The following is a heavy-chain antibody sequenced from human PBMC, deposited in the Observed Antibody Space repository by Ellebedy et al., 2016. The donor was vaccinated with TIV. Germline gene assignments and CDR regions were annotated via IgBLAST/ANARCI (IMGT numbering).Heavy chain of an antibody. V-gene: IGHV3-43*01. CDR3: VKRAHDYGNNRAMDV. CDR1: GFTFGYYT. J-gene: IGHJ6*03. Sequence: PGGSLRLSCAASGFTFGYYTMNWVRQGPGKGLEWVSLIILDIGSTYYADSVKGRFTISRDTSKNSLYLQMNSLRTEDTALYHCVKRAHDYGNNRAMDVWGKGTTVTVSS. CDR2: IILDIGST. D-gene: IGHD4-11*01.